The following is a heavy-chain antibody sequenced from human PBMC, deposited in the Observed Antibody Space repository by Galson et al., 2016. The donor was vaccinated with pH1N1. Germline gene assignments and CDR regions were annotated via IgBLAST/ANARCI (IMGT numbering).Heavy chain of an antibody. CDR1: GFSLTTTGVG. CDR2: IYWDDDK. CDR3: VRTIHRLGYGPDY. D-gene: IGHD3-22*01. J-gene: IGHJ4*02. Sequence: PALVKPTQTLTLTCTFSGFSLTTTGVGVGWIRQPPGEALEWLALIYWDDDKRYRQSLKNRLTLTKDNSRNEVVLTMTDMDPVDTATYYCVRTIHRLGYGPDYWGQGILVTVSS. V-gene: IGHV2-5*02.